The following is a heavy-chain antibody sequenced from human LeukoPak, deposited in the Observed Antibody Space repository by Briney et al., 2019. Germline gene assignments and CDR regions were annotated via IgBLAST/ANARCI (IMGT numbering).Heavy chain of an antibody. CDR1: GYTFTGYY. V-gene: IGHV1-2*02. D-gene: IGHD4-17*01. J-gene: IGHJ4*02. CDR2: INPNSGGT. Sequence: ASVKVSCKASGYTFTGYYMYWVRQAPGQGLEWMGWINPNSGGTNYAQKFQGRVTMTSDTSISTAYMELSRLRSDDTAVYFCAREPDCGDVDFDYWGQGTLVTVSS. CDR3: AREPDCGDVDFDY.